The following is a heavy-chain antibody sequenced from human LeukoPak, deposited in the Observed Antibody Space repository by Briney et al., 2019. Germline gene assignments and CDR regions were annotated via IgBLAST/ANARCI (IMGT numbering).Heavy chain of an antibody. CDR1: GFTFSSHS. CDR3: AKGLDIVVPYYAMDV. J-gene: IGHJ6*02. D-gene: IGHD2-2*01. CDR2: ISSTSNYI. Sequence: GGSLRLSCAASGFTFSSHSMNWVRQAPGKGLEWVSSISSTSNYINYADSVKGRFTISRDNSKNTLYLQMNSLRAEDTAVYYCAKGLDIVVPYYAMDVWGQGTTVTVSS. V-gene: IGHV3-21*04.